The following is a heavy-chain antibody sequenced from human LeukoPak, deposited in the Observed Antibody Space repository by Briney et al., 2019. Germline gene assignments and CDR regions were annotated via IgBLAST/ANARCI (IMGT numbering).Heavy chain of an antibody. CDR2: IDYHGNT. J-gene: IGHJ3*02. CDR3: ARHPGNIVVVPADAFDI. V-gene: IGHV4-59*08. CDR1: GGSIGTLY. Sequence: PSETLSLTCIVSGGSIGTLYWNWIRQVPGKGLEWIGFIDYHGNTKYNPSLKSRVTMSVDTSVDQVSLRLSSVTAADTAVYYCARHPGNIVVVPADAFDIWGQGTMVTVSS. D-gene: IGHD2-2*01.